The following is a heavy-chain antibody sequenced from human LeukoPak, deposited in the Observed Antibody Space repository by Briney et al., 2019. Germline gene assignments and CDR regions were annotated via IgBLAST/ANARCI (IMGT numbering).Heavy chain of an antibody. CDR1: GFSLSGYW. D-gene: IGHD6-19*01. CDR3: AKDSLSAGYFDY. J-gene: IGHJ4*02. Sequence: GGSLRLSCVASGFSLSGYWMYWVRQAPGKGLMYISRNNGDGSTTNYADVVKGRFTMSRDNVKNTLYLQMNSLRVEDTAVYYCAKDSLSAGYFDYWGQGTLVTVSS. V-gene: IGHV3-74*01. CDR2: NNGDGSTT.